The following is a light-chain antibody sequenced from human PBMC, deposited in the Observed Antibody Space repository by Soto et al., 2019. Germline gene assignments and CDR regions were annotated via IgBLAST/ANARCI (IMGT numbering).Light chain of an antibody. CDR2: KPS. V-gene: IGKV1-5*03. Sequence: DIQMTQSPSTLSASVGDRVTITCRASQSISSWLAWYQQKPGKAPKLLIYKPSTLESGVPSRFSGSTSGSEYSIPISSLQPDDFVTYYCQQYYGYESWTFGQGTKLEIK. J-gene: IGKJ1*01. CDR1: QSISSW. CDR3: QQYYGYESWT.